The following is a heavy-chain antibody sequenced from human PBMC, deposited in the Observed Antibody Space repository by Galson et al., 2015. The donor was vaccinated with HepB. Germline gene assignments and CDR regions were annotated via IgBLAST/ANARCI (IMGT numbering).Heavy chain of an antibody. CDR3: ARVLEQWLEGYFDY. Sequence: SVKVSCKASGYTFTSYGISWVRQAPGQGLEWMGWISAYNGNTNYAQKLQGRVTMTTDTSTSTAYMELRSLRSDDTAVYYCARVLEQWLEGYFDYWGQGTLVTVSS. J-gene: IGHJ4*02. V-gene: IGHV1-18*01. CDR1: GYTFTSYG. D-gene: IGHD6-19*01. CDR2: ISAYNGNT.